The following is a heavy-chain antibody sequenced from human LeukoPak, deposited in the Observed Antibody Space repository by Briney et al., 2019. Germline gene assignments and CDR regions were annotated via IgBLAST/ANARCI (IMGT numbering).Heavy chain of an antibody. V-gene: IGHV4-39*01. Sequence: SETLSLTCSVSGDSIDSGDYYWGWSRQPPGQGLEWIGNIHFGGNTYYNPSLKSRLTISSDTSTNHFSLNVRSATAADTAVYYCARHVPVIPTTKRYFYMDVWGKGTTVTVSS. J-gene: IGHJ6*03. CDR1: GDSIDSGDYY. CDR2: IHFGGNT. CDR3: ARHVPVIPTTKRYFYMDV. D-gene: IGHD1-14*01.